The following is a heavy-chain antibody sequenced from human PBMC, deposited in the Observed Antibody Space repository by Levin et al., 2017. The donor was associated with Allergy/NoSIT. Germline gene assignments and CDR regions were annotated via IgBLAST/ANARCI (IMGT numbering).Heavy chain of an antibody. Sequence: ASVKVSCKGSGYKFSSFWIGWVRQMAGKDLQWVGVIYPDDLDLRYNLTFEGHVTIALDKTKTTAYLRWSSLKTSDSGIYYCVRHRGPPPTYLDVWGRGTPVTVSS. V-gene: IGHV5-51*01. CDR2: IYPDDLDL. CDR1: GYKFSSFW. CDR3: VRHRGPPPTYLDV. D-gene: IGHD3-10*01. J-gene: IGHJ2*01.